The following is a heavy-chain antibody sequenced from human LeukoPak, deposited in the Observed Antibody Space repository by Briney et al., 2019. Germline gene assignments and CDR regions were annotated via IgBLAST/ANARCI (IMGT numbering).Heavy chain of an antibody. CDR2: IKQDGSGQ. CDR1: GLTFRNFW. CDR3: ARSYGHSIDY. V-gene: IGHV3-7*01. J-gene: IGHJ4*02. D-gene: IGHD3-10*01. Sequence: GGSLRLSCAASGLTFRNFWMCWARQAPGKGLERAATIKQDGSGQYYVDSVKGRFTISRDNAQNSLYLQMNNLRAEDTAVYYCARSYGHSIDYWGQGTLVTVSS.